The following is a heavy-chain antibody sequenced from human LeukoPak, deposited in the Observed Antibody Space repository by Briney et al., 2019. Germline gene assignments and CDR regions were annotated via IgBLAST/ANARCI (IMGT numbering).Heavy chain of an antibody. Sequence: ASVKVSCKASRYTFTDYYMHWVRQAPGQGLEWMGWINPKSGETRYEQNFQGRVTMTRDTSITTAYMELSRLRSDDMAVYYCARGLGELWLPVPTRPYGMDVWGQGTTVTVSS. D-gene: IGHD5-18*01. V-gene: IGHV1-2*02. CDR2: INPKSGET. J-gene: IGHJ6*02. CDR1: RYTFTDYY. CDR3: ARGLGELWLPVPTRPYGMDV.